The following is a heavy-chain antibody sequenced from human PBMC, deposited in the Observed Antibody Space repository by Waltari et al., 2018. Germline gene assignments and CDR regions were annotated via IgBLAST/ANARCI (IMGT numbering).Heavy chain of an antibody. CDR1: GGTFSSYT. CDR3: ASDPWYYDSSGSLNY. D-gene: IGHD3-22*01. Sequence: QVQLVQSGAEVKKPGSSVKVSCKASGGTFSSYTISWVRQAPGQGLEWMGRIIPILGIANYAQKFQGRVTITADKSTSTAYMELSSLRSEDTAVYYCASDPWYYDSSGSLNYWGQGTLVTVSS. V-gene: IGHV1-69*02. CDR2: IIPILGIA. J-gene: IGHJ4*02.